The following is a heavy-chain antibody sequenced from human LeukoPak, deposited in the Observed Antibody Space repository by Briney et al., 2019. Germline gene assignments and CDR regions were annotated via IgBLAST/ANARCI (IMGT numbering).Heavy chain of an antibody. CDR1: GFTFSSYG. CDR2: IRYDGSNK. Sequence: GGSLRLSCAASGFTFSSYGMHWVRQAPGKGLEWVAFIRYDGSNKYYADSVKGRFTISRDNSKSTLYLQMNSLRAEDTAVYYCASLRGGSSSSPYFDYWGQGTLVTVSS. J-gene: IGHJ4*02. V-gene: IGHV3-30*02. CDR3: ASLRGGSSSSPYFDY. D-gene: IGHD6-6*01.